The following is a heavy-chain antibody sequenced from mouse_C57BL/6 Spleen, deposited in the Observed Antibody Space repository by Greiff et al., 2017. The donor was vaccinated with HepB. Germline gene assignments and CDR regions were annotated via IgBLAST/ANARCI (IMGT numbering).Heavy chain of an antibody. J-gene: IGHJ2*01. V-gene: IGHV5-6*01. D-gene: IGHD4-1*01. Sequence: EVKLQESGGDLVKPGGSLKLSCAASGFTFSSYGMSWVRQTPDKRLEWVATISSGGSYTYYPDSVKGRFTISRDNAKNTLYLQMSSLKSEDTAMYYCARGRTGTGYFDYWGQGTTLTVSS. CDR2: ISSGGSYT. CDR1: GFTFSSYG. CDR3: ARGRTGTGYFDY.